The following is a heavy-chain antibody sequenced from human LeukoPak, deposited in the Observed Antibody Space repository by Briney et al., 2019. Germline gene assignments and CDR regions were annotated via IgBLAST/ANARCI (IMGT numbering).Heavy chain of an antibody. CDR1: GGTFSSYD. D-gene: IGHD2-2*01. CDR3: AGGRTDIVVVPATLRNYYFDY. J-gene: IGHJ4*02. Sequence: SVKVSCKASGGTFSSYDISWVRQAPGQGLEWMGGIMPMFGKTNYAQKFQGRVTTTADKATSTAYMELSSLRSEDTAVYYCAGGRTDIVVVPATLRNYYFDYWGQGTLVTVSS. CDR2: IMPMFGKT. V-gene: IGHV1-69*06.